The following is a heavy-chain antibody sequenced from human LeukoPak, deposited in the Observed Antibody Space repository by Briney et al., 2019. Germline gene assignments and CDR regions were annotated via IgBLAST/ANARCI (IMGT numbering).Heavy chain of an antibody. V-gene: IGHV1-18*01. CDR2: ISAYNGNT. CDR3: ALYCSGGSCYSDEAS. CDR1: GYTFTSYG. Sequence: ASVKVSCKASGYTFTSYGISWVRQAPGQGLEWMGWISAYNGNTNYAQKLQGRVTMTTDTSTSTAYMELRSLRSDDTAVYYCALYCSGGSCYSDEASWGQGTLVAVSS. J-gene: IGHJ5*02. D-gene: IGHD2-15*01.